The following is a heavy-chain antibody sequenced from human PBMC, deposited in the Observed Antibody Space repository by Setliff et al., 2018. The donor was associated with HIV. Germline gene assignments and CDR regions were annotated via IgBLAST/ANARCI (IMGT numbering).Heavy chain of an antibody. CDR3: AREREYYDSSGYRGGNAFDI. Sequence: LRLSCAASGFTFSDYSMNWVRQAPGKGLEWVSFIGGRFDTYYADSVKGRFTISRDNAKKSLYLQMNSLRADDTAVYYCAREREYYDSSGYRGGNAFDIWGQGTMVTVSS. D-gene: IGHD3-22*01. J-gene: IGHJ3*02. CDR2: IGGRFDT. CDR1: GFTFSDYS. V-gene: IGHV3-48*01.